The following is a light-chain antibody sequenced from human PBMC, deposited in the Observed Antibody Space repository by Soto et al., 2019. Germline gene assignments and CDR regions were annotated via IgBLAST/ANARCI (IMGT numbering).Light chain of an antibody. J-gene: IGKJ4*01. CDR3: RQYAGTPLS. V-gene: IGKV4-1*01. Sequence: DIVLTQSPDSLSVSLGERATISCKASQSLLFSVNTKDYMGWYQERPGQHPQLLIYWSFSRQSGVHVRFSGSGFETDFTLSISSFQAEDVAVYYCRQYAGTPLSFGRVTKIEI. CDR1: QSLLFSVNTKDY. CDR2: WSF.